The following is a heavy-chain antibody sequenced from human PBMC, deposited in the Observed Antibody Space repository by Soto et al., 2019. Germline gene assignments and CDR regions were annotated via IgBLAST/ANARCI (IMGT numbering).Heavy chain of an antibody. V-gene: IGHV4-59*01. D-gene: IGHD6-19*01. CDR1: GGSISSDY. CDR2: IYYSGST. J-gene: IGHJ4*02. CDR3: ARSRYTSGWWTPPFDY. Sequence: QVQLQESGPGLVKPSESLSLTCAVSGGSISSDYWSWPRHPPGKGLEWIGYIYYSGSTNYNPSLKSRVTISVDTSKNQFSLKLTSVTAADTAVYYCARSRYTSGWWTPPFDYWGQGTLVTVSS.